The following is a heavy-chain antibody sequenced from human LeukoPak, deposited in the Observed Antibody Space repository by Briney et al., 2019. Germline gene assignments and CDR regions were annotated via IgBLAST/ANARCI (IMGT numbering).Heavy chain of an antibody. Sequence: GRSLRLSCAASGFTFSSYAMHWVRQAPGKGLEWVAVISYDGSNKYYADSVKGRFTISRDNSKNTLYLQMNSLRAEDTAVYYCARGRLIMYTPSQGGNWFDPWGQGTLVTVSS. CDR2: ISYDGSNK. J-gene: IGHJ5*02. CDR3: ARGRLIMYTPSQGGNWFDP. CDR1: GFTFSSYA. V-gene: IGHV3-30-3*01. D-gene: IGHD1-14*01.